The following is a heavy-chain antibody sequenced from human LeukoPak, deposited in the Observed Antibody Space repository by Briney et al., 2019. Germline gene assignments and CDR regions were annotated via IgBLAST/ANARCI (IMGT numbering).Heavy chain of an antibody. CDR2: IWYDGSNK. J-gene: IGHJ4*02. D-gene: IGHD2-15*01. Sequence: PGRSLRLSCAASGFTFSSYGMHWVRQAPGKGLEWVAVIWYDGSNKYYADSVKGRLTISRDNSKNTLYLQMNSLRAEDTAVYYCARAAGYCSGGSCYGYFDYWGQGTLVTVSS. CDR3: ARAAGYCSGGSCYGYFDY. CDR1: GFTFSSYG. V-gene: IGHV3-33*01.